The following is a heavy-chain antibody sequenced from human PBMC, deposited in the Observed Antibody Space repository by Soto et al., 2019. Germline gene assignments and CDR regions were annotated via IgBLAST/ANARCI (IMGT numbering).Heavy chain of an antibody. D-gene: IGHD3-3*01. V-gene: IGHV4-59*01. CDR1: GGSISSYY. CDR2: IYYSGST. CDR3: ARGSGYFYSDY. J-gene: IGHJ4*02. Sequence: PSEPLSLTCTVSGGSISSYYWSWIRQPPGKGLEWIGYIYYSGSTNYNPSLKSRVTISVDTSKNQFSLKLSSVTAADTAVYYCARGSGYFYSDYWGQGTLVTVSS.